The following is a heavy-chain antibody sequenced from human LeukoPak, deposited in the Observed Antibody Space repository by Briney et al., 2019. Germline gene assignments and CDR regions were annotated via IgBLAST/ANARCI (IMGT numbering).Heavy chain of an antibody. CDR3: ARNENSGWGYFDY. D-gene: IGHD5-12*01. V-gene: IGHV3-53*01. J-gene: IGHJ4*02. CDR2: IGGSNGIT. CDR1: GFIVSSSY. Sequence: GGSLRLSCAGSGFIVSSSYTSWVRQPPGKGLEWVSVIGGSNGITFYVGSVKGRFTISRDNSKDTLYLQMNSLRAEDTAVYYCARNENSGWGYFDYWGQGTLVTVSS.